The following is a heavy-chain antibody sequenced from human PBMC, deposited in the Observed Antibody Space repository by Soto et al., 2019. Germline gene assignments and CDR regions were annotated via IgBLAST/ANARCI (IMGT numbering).Heavy chain of an antibody. D-gene: IGHD2-2*01. CDR1: GGSFSGYY. Sequence: QVQLQQWGAGLLKPSETLSLTCAVYGGSFSGYYWSWIRQPPGKGLEWIGEINHSGSTNYNPSLKSRVTISVDTTKNPFSLKLSSVTAADTAVYYWARGYQLLPSLSYYYYYRDVWGKGTTVTVSS. CDR3: ARGYQLLPSLSYYYYYRDV. J-gene: IGHJ6*03. V-gene: IGHV4-34*01. CDR2: INHSGST.